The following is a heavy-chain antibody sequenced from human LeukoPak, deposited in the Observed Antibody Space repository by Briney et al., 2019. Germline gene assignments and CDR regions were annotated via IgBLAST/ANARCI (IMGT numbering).Heavy chain of an antibody. V-gene: IGHV1-2*02. Sequence: GASVKVSCKASGYTYTGYYMHWVRQAPGQGLEWMGWINPNSGGTNYAQKFQGRVTMTRDTSISTAYMELSRLRSDDTAVYYCARGLNVQLARGGDYWGQGTLVTVSS. CDR1: GYTYTGYY. D-gene: IGHD6-6*01. J-gene: IGHJ4*02. CDR3: ARGLNVQLARGGDY. CDR2: INPNSGGT.